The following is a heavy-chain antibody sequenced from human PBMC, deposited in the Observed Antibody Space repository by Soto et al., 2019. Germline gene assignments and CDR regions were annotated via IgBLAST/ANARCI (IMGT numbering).Heavy chain of an antibody. Sequence: PSETLSLTCAVEGGSFSGYYGSWIRQPPGKGLEGIGEINHSGSTNYNPSLKSRVTISVDTSKNQFSLKLSSVTAADTAVYYCARVTGRYYYGMDVWGQGTTVTVSS. J-gene: IGHJ6*02. CDR2: INHSGST. CDR1: GGSFSGYY. V-gene: IGHV4-34*01. CDR3: ARVTGRYYYGMDV.